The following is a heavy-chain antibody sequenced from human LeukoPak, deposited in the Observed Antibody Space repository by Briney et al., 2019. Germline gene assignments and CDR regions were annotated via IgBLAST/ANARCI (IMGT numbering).Heavy chain of an antibody. J-gene: IGHJ4*02. D-gene: IGHD2-2*01. CDR2: IYPGDSGT. CDR3: ARGYCSSTSCEDY. V-gene: IGHV5-51*01. CDR1: GYRFISYW. Sequence: GESLKISCKGSGYRFISYWIGWVRQMPGKGLEWMGIIYPGDSGTRYSPSFQGQVTISADKSISTAYLQWSSLKASDTAMYYCARGYCSSTSCEDYWGQGTLVTVSS.